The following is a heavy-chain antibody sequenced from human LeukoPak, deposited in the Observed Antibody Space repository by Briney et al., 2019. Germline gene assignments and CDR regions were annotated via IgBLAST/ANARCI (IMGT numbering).Heavy chain of an antibody. V-gene: IGHV1-2*02. CDR2: INPNSGGT. J-gene: IGHJ4*02. CDR3: ARDHGGAAALDY. D-gene: IGHD6-13*01. CDR1: GYTFTGYY. Sequence: ASVKVSCKASGYTFTGYYMHWVRQAPGQGLEWMGWINPNSGGTNYAQKFRGRVTMTRDTSISTAYMELSRLRSDDTAVYYCARDHGGAAALDYWGQGTLVTVSS.